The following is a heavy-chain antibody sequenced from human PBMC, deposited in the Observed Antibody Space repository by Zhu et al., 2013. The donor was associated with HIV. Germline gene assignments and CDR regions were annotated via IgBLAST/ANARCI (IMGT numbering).Heavy chain of an antibody. CDR3: ARDSGWYGNHWFDP. V-gene: IGHV4-59*12. D-gene: IGHD6-19*01. CDR1: GGSISSYY. CDR2: IYYSGST. Sequence: VQLQESGPGLVKPSETLSLTCTVSGGSISSYYWSWIRQPPGKGLEWIGYIYYSGSTNYNPSLKSRVTISVDTSKNQFSLKLSSVTAADTAVYYCARDSGWYGNHWFDPWGQGTLVTVSS. J-gene: IGHJ5*02.